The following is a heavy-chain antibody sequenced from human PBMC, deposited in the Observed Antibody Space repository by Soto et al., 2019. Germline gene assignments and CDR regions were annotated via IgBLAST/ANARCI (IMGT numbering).Heavy chain of an antibody. D-gene: IGHD3-10*01. V-gene: IGHV3-7*01. CDR2: TKEDGSDK. CDR1: GFSFSNYW. J-gene: IGHJ4*02. CDR3: ATSASGRTQRAY. Sequence: PILSFAASGFSFSNYWMSWARQAPGKGLEWLATTKEDGSDKYYVDSVKGRFTIYRDNAENALYLQMSSLRGEDTDVYYCATSASGRTQRAYWGLGTLVTGSS.